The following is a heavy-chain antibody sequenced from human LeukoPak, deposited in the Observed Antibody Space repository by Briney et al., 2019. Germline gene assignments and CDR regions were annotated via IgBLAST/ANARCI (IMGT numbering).Heavy chain of an antibody. CDR1: GGSFSGYY. V-gene: IGHV4-34*01. CDR2: INHSGST. Sequence: SETLSLTCAVYGGSFSGYYWSWIRQPPGKGLEWIGEINHSGSTNYNPSLKSRVTISGDTSKNQFSLKLSSVTAADTAVYYCARVAGAFDIWGQGTMVTASS. CDR3: ARVAGAFDI. J-gene: IGHJ3*02.